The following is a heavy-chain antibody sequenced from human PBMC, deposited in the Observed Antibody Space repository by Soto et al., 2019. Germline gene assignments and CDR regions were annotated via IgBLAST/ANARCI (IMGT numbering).Heavy chain of an antibody. D-gene: IGHD1-1*01. Sequence: QVHLVQSGAEVKKPGASVKVSCKGSGYAFTTYGITWVRQAPGQGLEWMGWISAHNGNTNYAQKLQGRGTLNRDTSPSTAYMELRSLRSDDTAVDYCARGRYGDYWGQGALVTVSS. CDR3: ARGRYGDY. V-gene: IGHV1-18*01. CDR1: GYAFTTYG. J-gene: IGHJ4*02. CDR2: ISAHNGNT.